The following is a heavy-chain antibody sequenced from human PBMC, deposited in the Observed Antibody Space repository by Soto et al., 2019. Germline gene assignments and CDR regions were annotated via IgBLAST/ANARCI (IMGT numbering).Heavy chain of an antibody. D-gene: IGHD2-8*01. J-gene: IGHJ5*02. Sequence: QVHLQESGPGLLKPSETLTLTCTVSGGSLNNGNYYWSWLRQPPGKALEWIGHIYYSGSTSYNPSLKSRVIMSIDMSKSQFSLRLTSVTAADTAVYFCARDPGVALSARWFDPWGQGALITVAS. V-gene: IGHV4-61*01. CDR1: GGSLNNGNYY. CDR3: ARDPGVALSARWFDP. CDR2: IYYSGST.